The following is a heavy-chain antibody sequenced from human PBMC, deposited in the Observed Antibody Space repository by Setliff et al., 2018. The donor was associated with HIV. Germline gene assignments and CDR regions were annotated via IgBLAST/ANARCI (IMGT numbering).Heavy chain of an antibody. Sequence: GASVKVSCKASGYTFTTYGISWVRHAPGQGLDWMGWISTYNGDTNYIQKLQGRVTMTTDTSTSTAYMELRSLRSDDTAVYYCARSRNSILTGYYPTADFDYWGQGTLVTVSS. J-gene: IGHJ4*02. CDR3: ARSRNSILTGYYPTADFDY. D-gene: IGHD3-9*01. CDR2: ISTYNGDT. V-gene: IGHV1-18*01. CDR1: GYTFTTYG.